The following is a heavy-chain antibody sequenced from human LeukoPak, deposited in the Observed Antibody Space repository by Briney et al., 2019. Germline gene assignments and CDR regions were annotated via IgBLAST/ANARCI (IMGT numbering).Heavy chain of an antibody. V-gene: IGHV4-39*01. D-gene: IGHD1-26*01. J-gene: IGHJ4*02. Sequence: SETLSLTCTVSGGSISSSGYYWGWIRQPPGKGLEWIGSIYYSGSTHYNPSLKSRVTISVDTSKNQFSLKLSSVTAADTAVYYCVKVGSYWDFDYWGQGTLVTVSS. CDR1: GGSISSSGYY. CDR3: VKVGSYWDFDY. CDR2: IYYSGST.